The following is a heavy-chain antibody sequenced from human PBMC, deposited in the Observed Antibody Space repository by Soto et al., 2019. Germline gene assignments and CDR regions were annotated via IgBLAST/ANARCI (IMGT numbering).Heavy chain of an antibody. CDR3: ATPACAATWCSPSHNLDH. CDR1: GGTFVRHV. J-gene: IGHJ4*02. Sequence: QVQLVQSGAEVKKPESSVKVSCKTSGGTFVRHVISWVRQAPGQGPEWMGKINPLSGIPNYAQKFQDRVTFAADTDSNTAYMELSSLRSDDTAVYYCATPACAATWCSPSHNLDHWGQGTLVTVSS. D-gene: IGHD2-2*01. V-gene: IGHV1-69*09. CDR2: INPLSGIP.